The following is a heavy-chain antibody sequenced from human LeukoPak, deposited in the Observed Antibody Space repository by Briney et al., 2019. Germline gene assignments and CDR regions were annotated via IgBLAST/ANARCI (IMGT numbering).Heavy chain of an antibody. CDR2: LSWNSGSI. D-gene: IGHD6-13*01. Sequence: PVRSLRLSCAASGFTFDDFAMRWVRHAPGKGLGWVSGLSWNSGSIGYADSVKGCFTISRDNAKNSLYLQMTSLRTDDTGFYFCATDRGSSWLEGATDSWGQGTLVTVSS. CDR3: ATDRGSSWLEGATDS. V-gene: IGHV3-9*01. CDR1: GFTFDDFA. J-gene: IGHJ5*01.